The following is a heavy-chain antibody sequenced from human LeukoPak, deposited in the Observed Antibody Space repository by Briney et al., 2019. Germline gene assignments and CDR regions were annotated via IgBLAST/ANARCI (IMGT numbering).Heavy chain of an antibody. V-gene: IGHV1-69*13. CDR3: ARAGGYSGYDPFDY. CDR1: GGTFSSYA. D-gene: IGHD5-12*01. J-gene: IGHJ4*02. CDR2: IIPIFGTA. Sequence: ASVKVSCKASGGTFSSYAISWVRQAPGQGLEWMGGIIPIFGTANYAQKFQGRVTVTADESTSTAYMELSSLRSEDTAVYYCARAGGYSGYDPFDYWGQGTLVTVSS.